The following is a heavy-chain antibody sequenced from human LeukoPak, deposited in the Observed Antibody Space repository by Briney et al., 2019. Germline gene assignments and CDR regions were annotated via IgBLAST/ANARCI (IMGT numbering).Heavy chain of an antibody. J-gene: IGHJ4*02. Sequence: ASVKVSCKASGYTFTSYYMHWVRQAPGQGLEWMGIINPSGGSTSYAQKFQGRVTMTRDMSTSTVYMELSSLRSGDTAVYYCARAVSWGKDFDWLLWWGQGTLVTVSS. V-gene: IGHV1-46*01. CDR1: GYTFTSYY. CDR2: INPSGGST. CDR3: ARAVSWGKDFDWLLW. D-gene: IGHD3-9*01.